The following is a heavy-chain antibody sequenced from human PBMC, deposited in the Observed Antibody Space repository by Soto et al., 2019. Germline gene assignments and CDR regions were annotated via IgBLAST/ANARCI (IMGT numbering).Heavy chain of an antibody. CDR2: IFYSGST. D-gene: IGHD3-9*01. Sequence: QVQLQESGPGLVKPSQTLSLTCTVSGGSISSGGYYWSWIRQHPGKGLEWIAYIFYSGSTYYNPSLKSRVTISVDTSKNQFSLKLSSVTAADTAVYYCARVPHLHYAILTGYYFGAFDIWGQGTMVTVSS. J-gene: IGHJ3*02. CDR1: GGSISSGGYY. CDR3: ARVPHLHYAILTGYYFGAFDI. V-gene: IGHV4-31*03.